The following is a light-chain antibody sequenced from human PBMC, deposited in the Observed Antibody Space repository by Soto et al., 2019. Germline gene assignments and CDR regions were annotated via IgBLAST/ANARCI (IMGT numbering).Light chain of an antibody. V-gene: IGKV1-33*01. CDR1: QDISNY. CDR3: QQYDNLIT. J-gene: IGKJ5*01. Sequence: MSQCPSFLAASIGDRVTITCQASQDISNYLNWYQQKPGKAPKLLIYDASNLETGVPSRFSGSGSGTDFTFTISSLQPEDIATYYCQQYDNLITFGQGRLLEV. CDR2: DAS.